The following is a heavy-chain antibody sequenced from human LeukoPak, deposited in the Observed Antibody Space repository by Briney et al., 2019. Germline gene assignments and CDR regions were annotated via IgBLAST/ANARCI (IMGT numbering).Heavy chain of an antibody. CDR3: AKDAPAGYCSSTSCYFSY. V-gene: IGHV3-23*01. CDR2: ISGSGGST. CDR1: GIGFSDYY. J-gene: IGHJ4*02. D-gene: IGHD2-2*01. Sequence: GGSLRLSCAASGIGFSDYYMSWIRQAPGKGLEWVSAISGSGGSTYYADSVKGRFTISRDNSKNTLYLQMNSLRAEDTAVYYCAKDAPAGYCSSTSCYFSYWGQGTLVTVSS.